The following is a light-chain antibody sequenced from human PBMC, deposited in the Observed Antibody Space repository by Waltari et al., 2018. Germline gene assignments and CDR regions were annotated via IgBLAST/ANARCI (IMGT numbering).Light chain of an antibody. CDR1: SGSLSTTSY. V-gene: IGLV8-61*01. J-gene: IGLJ3*02. CDR2: KAN. CDR3: ALYMGSGIWV. Sequence: QTVVTQEPSLSVSPGGTVTLTCALSSGSLSTTSYSTWYQETPGQAPRTLVYKANARSSGVPDRFSGSILGNTAALTITGALADDESDYYCALYMGSGIWVFGGGTRLTVL.